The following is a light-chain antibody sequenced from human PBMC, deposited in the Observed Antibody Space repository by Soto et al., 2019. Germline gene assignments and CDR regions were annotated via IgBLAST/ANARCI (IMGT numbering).Light chain of an antibody. V-gene: IGLV2-14*01. CDR3: SSFTSSITYV. CDR2: DVT. J-gene: IGLJ1*01. Sequence: QSVLPHPASVSGSPGQSITISCTGPSSDVGGYNSVSWYRQDPGKAPKLMIYDVTNRPSGVSNRFSGSKSGNTASLTISGLQAEDEADYYCSSFTSSITYVFGTGTKVTVL. CDR1: SSDVGGYNS.